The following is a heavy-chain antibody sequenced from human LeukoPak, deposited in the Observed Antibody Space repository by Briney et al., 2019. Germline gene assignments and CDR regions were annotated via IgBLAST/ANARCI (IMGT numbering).Heavy chain of an antibody. Sequence: VSVKVSCKASGGTFSSYTINWVRQAPGQGLEWMGGFDPEDGETIYAQKFQGKVTMTEDTSTDTAYMELSSLRSEDTAVYYCATPKKKPYYYDSSDNYFGYWGQGTLVTVSS. D-gene: IGHD3-22*01. CDR3: ATPKKKPYYYDSSDNYFGY. J-gene: IGHJ4*02. V-gene: IGHV1-24*01. CDR1: GGTFSSYT. CDR2: FDPEDGET.